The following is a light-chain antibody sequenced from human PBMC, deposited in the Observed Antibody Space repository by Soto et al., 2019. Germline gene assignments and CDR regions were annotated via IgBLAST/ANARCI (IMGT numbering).Light chain of an antibody. Sequence: DIQMTQSPSTLSASVGDRVTITCRASQSISSWLAWYQQKPGKXXXXXXXEXXTXHSGVPSRFSGRKSGTQFTLTIDSLQPEDFATYYCQQVKTYPRTFGGGTKVDIK. CDR3: QQVKTYPRT. J-gene: IGKJ4*01. V-gene: IGKV1-5*01. CDR2: EXX. CDR1: QSISSW.